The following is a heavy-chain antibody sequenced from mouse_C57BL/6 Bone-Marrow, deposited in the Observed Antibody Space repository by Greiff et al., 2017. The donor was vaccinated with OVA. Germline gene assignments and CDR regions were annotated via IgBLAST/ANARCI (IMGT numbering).Heavy chain of an antibody. J-gene: IGHJ4*01. CDR3: ARVYCCSDYSIDY. D-gene: IGHD1-1*01. Sequence: VQLQQPGAELVKPGASVKLSCKASGYTFTSYWMHWVKQRPGQGLEWIGMIHPNSGSTNYNEKFKSKATLTVDKSYSQAYMQLRRLTSEDSAVYYCARVYCCSDYSIDYWGQGTSVTVSS. CDR2: IHPNSGST. CDR1: GYTFTSYW. V-gene: IGHV1-64*01.